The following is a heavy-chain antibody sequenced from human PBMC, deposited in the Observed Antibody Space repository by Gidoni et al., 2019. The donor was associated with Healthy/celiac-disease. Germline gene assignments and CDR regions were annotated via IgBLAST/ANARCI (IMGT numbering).Heavy chain of an antibody. J-gene: IGHJ4*02. V-gene: IGHV3-23*01. CDR1: GFTFSSDA. CDR3: AKWKGGDTAMVTFDY. Sequence: EVQLLEAGGGLVQPGGSLRISCAASGFTFSSDAMSWVRQGPGKGLVWVPALSGSGGSTSYADSVKGRFTISRDNSKNTLYLQMNSLRAEDTAVYYCAKWKGGDTAMVTFDYWGQGTLVTVSS. D-gene: IGHD5-18*01. CDR2: LSGSGGST.